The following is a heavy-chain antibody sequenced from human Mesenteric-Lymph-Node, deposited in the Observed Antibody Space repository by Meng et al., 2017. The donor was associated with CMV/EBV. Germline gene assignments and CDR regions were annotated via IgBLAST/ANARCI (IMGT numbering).Heavy chain of an antibody. J-gene: IGHJ4*02. V-gene: IGHV1-2*02. CDR1: GYTFTGYY. CDR2: INPNSGGT. Sequence: ASVKVSCKASGYTFTGYYMHWVRQAPGQGLEWMGWINPNSGGTNYAQKFQGRVTMTRDTSISTAYMELSRLRSADTAVYYCARTGYSYSLPFYYFDYWGQGTLVTVSS. D-gene: IGHD5-18*01. CDR3: ARTGYSYSLPFYYFDY.